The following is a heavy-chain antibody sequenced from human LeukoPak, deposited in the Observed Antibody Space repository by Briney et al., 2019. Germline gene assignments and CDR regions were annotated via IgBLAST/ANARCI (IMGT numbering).Heavy chain of an antibody. D-gene: IGHD6-13*01. V-gene: IGHV3-23*01. CDR1: GSRFSSYA. CDR2: ISGSDDNA. J-gene: IGHJ4*02. Sequence: GGSLRLSCATSGSRFSSYAMSWVRQAPGKGLEWVSVISGSDDNAYYGDSMKGRFIISRDTSKNILYLQMNSLRAEDTAIYYCAKHSHSWYIGYFEYWGQGTLVTVSS. CDR3: AKHSHSWYIGYFEY.